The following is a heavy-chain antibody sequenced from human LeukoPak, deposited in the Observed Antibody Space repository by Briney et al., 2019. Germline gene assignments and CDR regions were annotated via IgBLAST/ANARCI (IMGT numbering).Heavy chain of an antibody. CDR3: ARRGSSGLYYFDY. Sequence: SETLSLTCSVSGGSISSYYWSWIRQPPGKGLEWIGYIYYSGSTNYNPSLKSRVTISVDTSKNQFSLKLSSVTAADTAVYYCARRGSSGLYYFDYWGQGTLVTVSS. CDR2: IYYSGST. CDR1: GGSISSYY. J-gene: IGHJ4*02. V-gene: IGHV4-59*08. D-gene: IGHD6-19*01.